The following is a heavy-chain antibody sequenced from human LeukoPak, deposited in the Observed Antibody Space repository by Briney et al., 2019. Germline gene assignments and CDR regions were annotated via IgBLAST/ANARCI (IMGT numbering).Heavy chain of an antibody. V-gene: IGHV4-34*01. CDR2: INHSGCT. CDR1: GGSFSGYY. CDR3: AIYDFWSGYYAFDI. D-gene: IGHD3-3*01. J-gene: IGHJ3*02. Sequence: SETLSLTCAVYGGSFSGYYWSWIRQPPGKGLEWIGEINHSGCTNYNPSLKSRVTISVDTSKNQFSLKLSSVTAADTAVYYCAIYDFWSGYYAFDIWGQGTMVTVSS.